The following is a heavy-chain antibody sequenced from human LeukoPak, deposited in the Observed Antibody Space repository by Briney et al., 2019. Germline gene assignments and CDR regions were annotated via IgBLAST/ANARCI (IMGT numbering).Heavy chain of an antibody. CDR1: GGFISSSSYY. CDR2: IYYSGST. V-gene: IGHV4-39*01. CDR3: ARGERLRLGELSLGFDY. D-gene: IGHD3-16*02. J-gene: IGHJ4*02. Sequence: SETLSLTCTVSGGFISSSSYYWGWIRQPPGKGLEWIANIYYSGSTYYNPSLKSRVTISVDKSKNQFSLELTSVTAADTAVYYCARGERLRLGELSLGFDYWGQGTLVTVSS.